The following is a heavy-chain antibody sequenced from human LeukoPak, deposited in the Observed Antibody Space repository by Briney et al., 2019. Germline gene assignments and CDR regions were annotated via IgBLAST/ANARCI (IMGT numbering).Heavy chain of an antibody. CDR2: TRFDGSHK. J-gene: IGHJ4*02. CDR3: AKDRDYYDSSGYTYYFDY. D-gene: IGHD3-22*01. CDR1: GFTFSSYG. Sequence: GGSLRLSCAASGFTFSSYGMHWVRQAPGKGLEWVAFTRFDGSHKYYADSVKGRFTVSRDNSKNTLYLQMNSLRAEDTAVYYCAKDRDYYDSSGYTYYFDYWGQGTLVTVSS. V-gene: IGHV3-30*02.